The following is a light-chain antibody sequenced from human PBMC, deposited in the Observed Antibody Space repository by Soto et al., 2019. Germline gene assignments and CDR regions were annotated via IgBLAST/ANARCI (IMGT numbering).Light chain of an antibody. CDR3: ISYTSSSNVV. V-gene: IGLV2-14*01. CDR2: EVS. CDR1: SSDVGGYNY. J-gene: IGLJ2*01. Sequence: QSALTQPASVSGSPGKSITISCTGTSSDVGGYNYVSWYQQHPGKAPKLMIYEVSNRPSGVSNPFSGSKSGNTASLTISGLEAEDEADYYCISYTSSSNVVFCGGTNLTVL.